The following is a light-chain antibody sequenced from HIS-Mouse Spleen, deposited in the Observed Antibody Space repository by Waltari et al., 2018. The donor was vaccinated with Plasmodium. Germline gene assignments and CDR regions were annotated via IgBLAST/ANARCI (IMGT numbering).Light chain of an antibody. CDR1: SSDVGGYNY. Sequence: QSALTQPRPVSGSPGQSVTISCTGTSSDVGGYNYFSWYQQHPGKAPKLMIYDVSKRPSGVPDRFSGSKSGNTASLTISGLQADDEADYYCCSYAGSYTLVFGGGTKLTVL. J-gene: IGLJ2*01. CDR2: DVS. V-gene: IGLV2-11*01. CDR3: CSYAGSYTLV.